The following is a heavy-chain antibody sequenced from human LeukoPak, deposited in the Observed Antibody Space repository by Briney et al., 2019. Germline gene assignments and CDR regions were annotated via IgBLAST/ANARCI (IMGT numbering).Heavy chain of an antibody. CDR3: ARFISVAGMGY. Sequence: ETLSLTCTVSGGSISNHYWSWIRQPPGKGLEWIGYVYYTGGSGNYNPSLKSRVTISVDTSNNQFSLKLSSVTAADTAVYYCARFISVAGMGYWGQGTLVTVSS. J-gene: IGHJ4*02. D-gene: IGHD6-19*01. CDR1: GGSISNHY. V-gene: IGHV4-59*08. CDR2: VYYTGGSG.